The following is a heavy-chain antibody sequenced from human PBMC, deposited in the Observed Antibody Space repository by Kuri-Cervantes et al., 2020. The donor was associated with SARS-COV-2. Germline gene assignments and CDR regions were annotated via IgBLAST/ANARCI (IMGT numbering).Heavy chain of an antibody. Sequence: PSVKVSCKASGGTFSSYAISWVRQAPGQGLEWMGGIIPIFGTANYAQKFQGRVTITADESTSTAYMELSSLRSEDTAVYYCARWGEVATPLDVWGQGTTVTVSS. CDR1: GGTFSSYA. V-gene: IGHV1-69*13. CDR3: ARWGEVATPLDV. CDR2: IIPIFGTA. J-gene: IGHJ6*02. D-gene: IGHD5-12*01.